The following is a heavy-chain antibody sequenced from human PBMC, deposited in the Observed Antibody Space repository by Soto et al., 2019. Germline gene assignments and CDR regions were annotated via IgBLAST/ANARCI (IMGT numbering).Heavy chain of an antibody. CDR3: ARGGLYYYGSGSYYYYYGMDV. Sequence: KVSCKASGYTFTSYDINWVRQATGQGLEWMGWMNPNSGNTGYAQKFQGRVTMTRNTSISTAYMELSSLRSEDTAVYYCARGGLYYYGSGSYYYYYGMDVWGQGTTVTVSS. CDR2: MNPNSGNT. D-gene: IGHD3-10*01. V-gene: IGHV1-8*01. CDR1: GYTFTSYD. J-gene: IGHJ6*02.